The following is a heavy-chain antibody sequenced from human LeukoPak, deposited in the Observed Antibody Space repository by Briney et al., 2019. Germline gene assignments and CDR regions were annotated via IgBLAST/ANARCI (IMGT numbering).Heavy chain of an antibody. D-gene: IGHD2-8*01. CDR2: INAGNGNT. V-gene: IGHV1-3*01. J-gene: IGHJ5*02. Sequence: ASVKVSCKASGYTFTSYAMHWVRQAPGQRLEWMGWINAGNGNTKYSQKFQGRVTITRDTSASTAYMELSSLRSDDTAVYYCARDSGRRGIDIVLMGKLNSKRLYNWFDPWGQGTLVTVSS. CDR3: ARDSGRRGIDIVLMGKLNSKRLYNWFDP. CDR1: GYTFTSYA.